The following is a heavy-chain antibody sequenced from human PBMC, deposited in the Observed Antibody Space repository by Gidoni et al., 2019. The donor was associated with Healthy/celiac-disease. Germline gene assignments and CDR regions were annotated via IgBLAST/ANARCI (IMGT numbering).Heavy chain of an antibody. CDR2: IYYSGST. CDR1: GGSISSGDYY. D-gene: IGHD3-10*01. Sequence: QVQLQESGPGLVKPSQTLSITCTVSGGSISSGDYYWSWIRQPPGKGLEWIGYIYYSGSTYYNPSLKSRVTISVDTSKNQFSLKLSSVTAADTAVYYCARAVATGVYSFDYWGQGTLVTVSS. V-gene: IGHV4-30-4*01. J-gene: IGHJ4*02. CDR3: ARAVATGVYSFDY.